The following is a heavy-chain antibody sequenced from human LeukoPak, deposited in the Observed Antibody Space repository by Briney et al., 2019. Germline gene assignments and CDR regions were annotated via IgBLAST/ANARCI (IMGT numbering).Heavy chain of an antibody. D-gene: IGHD5-24*01. CDR2: IDWDDDK. J-gene: IGHJ4*02. Sequence: SGPTLVNSTQTLTLTCTFSGFSLSTSGMRVSWIRQPPGKALEWLARIDWDDDKFYSTSLKTRLTISKDTSKNQVVLTMTNMDPVDTATYYCARTARDGYTVDYWGQGTLVIVSS. CDR3: ARTARDGYTVDY. CDR1: GFSLSTSGMR. V-gene: IGHV2-70*04.